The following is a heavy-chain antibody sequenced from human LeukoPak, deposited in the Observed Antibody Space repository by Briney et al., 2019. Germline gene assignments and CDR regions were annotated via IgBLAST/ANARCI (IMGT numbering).Heavy chain of an antibody. CDR1: GFTFSSYP. J-gene: IGHJ4*02. D-gene: IGHD6-13*01. Sequence: GGSLRLSCAGSGFTFSSYPMTWVRQAPGKGLDWVSTIDTSGNTNYADSVKGRFTISRDNSRNTLYLQMNSLRAEDTAVYFCAKYSRPSSRVFDYWGQGTLATVSP. CDR2: IDTSGNT. V-gene: IGHV3-23*01. CDR3: AKYSRPSSRVFDY.